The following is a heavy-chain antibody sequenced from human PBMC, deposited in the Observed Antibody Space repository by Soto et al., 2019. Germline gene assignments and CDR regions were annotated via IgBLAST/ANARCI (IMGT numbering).Heavy chain of an antibody. V-gene: IGHV1-69*06. CDR1: GCRLSTDP. D-gene: IGHD2-15*01. CDR2: TGSGTGPG. CDR3: ARRDSGGFYRFFQS. J-gene: IGHJ5*02. Sequence: GASVKVSCKASGCRLSTDPSSWVRQAPGQGLEWMGGTGSGTGPGNHAQKFQGRLTVTADKSTSTVYMELTNLSSEDTAVYYCARRDSGGFYRFFQSLGQGTLVNVSS.